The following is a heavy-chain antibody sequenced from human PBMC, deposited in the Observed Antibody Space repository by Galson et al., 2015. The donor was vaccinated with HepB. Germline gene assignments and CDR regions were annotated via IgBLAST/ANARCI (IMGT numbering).Heavy chain of an antibody. Sequence: SLRLSCAVSGFTVSSYGFHWVRQTTGEGLEWVSAIGVAGDTYYSDSARGRFTISREYAKNSLYLQMNSLRAEDTAVYYCVFLRGNDLKPLDYWGQGTLVTVSS. CDR2: IGVAGDT. CDR3: VFLRGNDLKPLDY. V-gene: IGHV3-13*01. J-gene: IGHJ4*02. D-gene: IGHD4-23*01. CDR1: GFTVSSYG.